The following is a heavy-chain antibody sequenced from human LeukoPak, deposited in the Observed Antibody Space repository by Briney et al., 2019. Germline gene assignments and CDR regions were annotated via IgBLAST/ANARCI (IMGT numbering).Heavy chain of an antibody. CDR3: AKDHLPQRRSIKFMVRGVYTVSHFDY. J-gene: IGHJ4*02. CDR2: ISGSGGST. V-gene: IGHV3-23*01. D-gene: IGHD3-10*01. CDR1: GFTFSSYE. Sequence: SGGSLRLSCAASGFTFSSYEMNWVRQAPGKGLEWVSAISGSGGSTYYADSVKGRFTISRDNSKNTLYLQMNSLRAEDTAVYYCAKDHLPQRRSIKFMVRGVYTVSHFDYWGQGTLVTVSS.